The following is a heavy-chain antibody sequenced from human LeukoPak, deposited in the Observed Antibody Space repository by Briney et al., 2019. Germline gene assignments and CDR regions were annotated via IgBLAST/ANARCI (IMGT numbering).Heavy chain of an antibody. D-gene: IGHD3-22*01. J-gene: IGHJ4*02. V-gene: IGHV4-30-4*01. Sequence: SQTLSLTCTVSRGSMSSGDYYCRWIRQPSGKGLEWIGYIYYSGSTYYNPSLKSRVTISVDTSKNQFSLKLSSVTAADTAVYYCARMQSSGYYYDYWGQGTLVTVSS. CDR3: ARMQSSGYYYDY. CDR1: RGSMSSGDYY. CDR2: IYYSGST.